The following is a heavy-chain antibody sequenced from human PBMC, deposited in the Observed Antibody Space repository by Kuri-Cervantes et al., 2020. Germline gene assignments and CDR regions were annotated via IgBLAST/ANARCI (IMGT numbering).Heavy chain of an antibody. J-gene: IGHJ4*02. V-gene: IGHV3-9*01. Sequence: GGSLRLSCAASGFTFDDYAMHWVRQAPGKGLEWVSGISWNSGSIGYADSVKGRFTISRDNAKNSLYLQMNSLRAEDTAVYYCARDLSPYCSSTSCLSPSGEYYFDYWGQGTLVTVSS. D-gene: IGHD2-2*01. CDR2: ISWNSGSI. CDR1: GFTFDDYA. CDR3: ARDLSPYCSSTSCLSPSGEYYFDY.